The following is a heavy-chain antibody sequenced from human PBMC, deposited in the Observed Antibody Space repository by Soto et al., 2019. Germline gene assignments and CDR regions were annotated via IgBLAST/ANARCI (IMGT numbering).Heavy chain of an antibody. Sequence: SENLSLTWEASGYSFSSGYYWGWSRQPPGKAFQRVGRIYYSGSTYYNPSLKSRVTRAADTSKNQFSLKLSSVNAADTAVYYCARDTLPSKYSSSRRDYYYYHDMDVWGQGTTVGVSS. J-gene: IGHJ6*02. CDR3: ARDTLPSKYSSSRRDYYYYHDMDV. CDR2: IYYSGST. D-gene: IGHD6-6*01. CDR1: GYSFSSGYY. V-gene: IGHV4-38-2*02.